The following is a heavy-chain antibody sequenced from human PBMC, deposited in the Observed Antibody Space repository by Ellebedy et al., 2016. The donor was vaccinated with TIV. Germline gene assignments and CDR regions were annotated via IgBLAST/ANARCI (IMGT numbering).Heavy chain of an antibody. CDR1: GGVIRSYY. J-gene: IGHJ2*01. CDR3: ARQGGWIGWYFDL. V-gene: IGHV4-59*08. D-gene: IGHD6-19*01. Sequence: MPSETLSLTCTVSGGVIRSYYWSWIRQSPGKELEWIGHIYDSGSTDYNPSLKSRVTISVDTSKKQFSLKLTSVTAADTAVYFCARQGGWIGWYFDLWGRGTLVTVSS. CDR2: IYDSGST.